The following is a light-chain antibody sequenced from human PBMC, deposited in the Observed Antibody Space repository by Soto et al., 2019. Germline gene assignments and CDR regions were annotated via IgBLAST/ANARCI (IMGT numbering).Light chain of an antibody. Sequence: EIVLTQSPATLSLSPGERATLSCGASQSVSSSYLAWYQQKPGLAPRLLFYDASSRATGIPDRFSGSESGTDFTLTISRLEPEDFAVYYCQQYGSSPTFGRGTRLEIK. V-gene: IGKV3D-20*01. CDR2: DAS. J-gene: IGKJ5*01. CDR1: QSVSSSY. CDR3: QQYGSSPT.